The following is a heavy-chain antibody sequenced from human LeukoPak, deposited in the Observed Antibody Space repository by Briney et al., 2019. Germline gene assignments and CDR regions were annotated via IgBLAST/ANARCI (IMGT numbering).Heavy chain of an antibody. D-gene: IGHD6-6*01. Sequence: PSETLSLTCAVYVGSFSGYYWSWIRQPPGKGLEWIGEINHSGSTNYNPSLKSRVTISVDTSKNQFSLKLSSVTAADTAVHYCARGTIAARYYYYYYMDVWGKGTTVTVS. CDR3: ARGTIAARYYYYYYMDV. CDR1: VGSFSGYY. CDR2: INHSGST. J-gene: IGHJ6*03. V-gene: IGHV4-34*01.